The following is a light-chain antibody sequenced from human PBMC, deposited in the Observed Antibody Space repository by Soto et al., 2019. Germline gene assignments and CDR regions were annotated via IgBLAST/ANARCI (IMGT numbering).Light chain of an antibody. V-gene: IGKV3-15*01. CDR1: QSVSSN. CDR2: GAS. J-gene: IGKJ1*01. CDR3: QHYNNWPPWT. Sequence: EIVMTQSPATLSVSPGERATLSCRASQSVSSNLAWYQQKPGQAPRLLIFGASTRATGIPARFRGSGSNTDSNLTISSLESEDFAVAYCQHYNNWPPWTFGQGTKVEIK.